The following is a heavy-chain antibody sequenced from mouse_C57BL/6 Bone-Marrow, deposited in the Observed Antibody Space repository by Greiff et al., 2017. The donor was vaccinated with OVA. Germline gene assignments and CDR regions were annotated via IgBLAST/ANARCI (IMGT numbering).Heavy chain of an antibody. CDR2: ISSGGSYT. CDR1: GFTFSSYG. J-gene: IGHJ3*01. Sequence: EVKVVESGGDLVKPGGSLKLSCAASGFTFSSYGMSWVRQTPEKRLEWVATISSGGSYTYYPDSVKVRLTISRDNAKNTLYLQMSSLKSEDTAMYYSARQGNYCGRGFAYWGQGTMVTVSA. CDR3: ARQGNYCGRGFAY. V-gene: IGHV5-6*01. D-gene: IGHD1-1*01.